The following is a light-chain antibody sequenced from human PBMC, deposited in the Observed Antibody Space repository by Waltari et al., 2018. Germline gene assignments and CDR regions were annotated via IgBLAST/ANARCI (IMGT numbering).Light chain of an antibody. J-gene: IGKJ1*01. CDR3: QQRSNWWT. CDR2: DAS. CDR1: QSISTY. V-gene: IGKV3-11*01. Sequence: EIVLTQSPDPLSLSPGERATLCCRASQSISTYLAWYHQRPVQAPSLLIHDASNKATGIPARFSGSGSGTDFTLTIISLEPEDFAVYYCQQRSNWWTFGQGTKVEIK.